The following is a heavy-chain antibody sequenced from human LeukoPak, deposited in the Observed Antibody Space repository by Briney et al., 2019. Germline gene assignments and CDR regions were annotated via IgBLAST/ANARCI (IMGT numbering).Heavy chain of an antibody. J-gene: IGHJ4*02. D-gene: IGHD6-19*01. CDR1: GFTFSSYW. CDR3: AKGSGWYEENFDY. CDR2: IKQDGSEK. V-gene: IGHV3-7*03. Sequence: SGGSLRLPCAASGFTFSSYWMSWVRQAPGKGLEWVANIKQDGSEKYYVDSVKGRFTISRDNSKNTLYLQMNSLRAEDTAVYYCAKGSGWYEENFDYWGQGTLVTVSS.